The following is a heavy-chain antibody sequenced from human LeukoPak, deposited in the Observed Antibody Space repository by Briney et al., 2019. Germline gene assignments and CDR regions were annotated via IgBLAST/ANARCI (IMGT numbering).Heavy chain of an antibody. CDR1: GFTFSSYS. CDR3: ARSPGKWEPVYYFDY. Sequence: TGGSLRLSCAASGFTFSSYSMNWVRQAPGKGLEWVSSISSSSSYIYYADSVKGRFTTSRDNAKNSLYLQMNSLRAEDTAVYYCARSPGKWEPVYYFDYWGQGTLVTVSS. CDR2: ISSSSSYI. D-gene: IGHD1-26*01. V-gene: IGHV3-21*01. J-gene: IGHJ4*02.